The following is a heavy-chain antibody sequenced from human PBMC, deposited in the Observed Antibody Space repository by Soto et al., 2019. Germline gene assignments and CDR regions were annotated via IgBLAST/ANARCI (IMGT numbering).Heavy chain of an antibody. D-gene: IGHD3-3*01. Sequence: QVQLVQSGAEVNKPGASVKVSCKASGYTFTSYGISWVRQAPGQGLEGMGWISAYNGNTNYAQKLQCRVTMTTDTSTSTAYMELRSLRSDDTTVYYCARDGSNFYDFWSGHFDYWGEGTLVTVSS. V-gene: IGHV1-18*01. J-gene: IGHJ4*02. CDR2: ISAYNGNT. CDR1: GYTFTSYG. CDR3: ARDGSNFYDFWSGHFDY.